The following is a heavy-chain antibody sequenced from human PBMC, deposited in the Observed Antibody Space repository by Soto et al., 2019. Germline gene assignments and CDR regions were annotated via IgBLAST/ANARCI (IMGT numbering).Heavy chain of an antibody. J-gene: IGHJ4*02. D-gene: IGHD1-1*01. Sequence: ASVKVSCKASGYSFSDYHIHWVRQAPGQGLEWMGWINPNSGGTKYAPKFQGGVTMTRDTSITTAYMELSRLRSGDTAVYYCAKEPATAKPEGVDFWGQGTLVTVSS. CDR2: INPNSGGT. V-gene: IGHV1-2*02. CDR3: AKEPATAKPEGVDF. CDR1: GYSFSDYH.